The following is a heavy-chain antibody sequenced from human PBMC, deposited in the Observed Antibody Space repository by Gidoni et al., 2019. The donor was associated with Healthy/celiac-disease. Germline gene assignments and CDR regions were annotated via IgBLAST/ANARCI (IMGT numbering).Heavy chain of an antibody. Sequence: EVQLLESGGGLVQPGGSLRLSCAASGSTFSSYAMSWVRQAPGKGLEWVSAISGSGGSTYYADSVKGRFTISRDNSKNTLYLQMNSLRAEDTAVYYCAKDLGVREVTTEFDYWGQGTLVTVSS. CDR2: ISGSGGST. D-gene: IGHD4-17*01. CDR3: AKDLGVREVTTEFDY. CDR1: GSTFSSYA. J-gene: IGHJ4*02. V-gene: IGHV3-23*01.